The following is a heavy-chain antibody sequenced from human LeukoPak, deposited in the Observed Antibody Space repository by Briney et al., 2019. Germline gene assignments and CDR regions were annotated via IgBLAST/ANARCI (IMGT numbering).Heavy chain of an antibody. CDR2: ISSSSSTI. CDR3: ARPHYDILTGYSDDAFDI. Sequence: GGSLRLSCAASGFTFSSYSMCWVRQTPGKGLEWVSYISSSSSTIYYADSVKGRFTISRDNAKNSLYLQMNSLRAEDTAVYYCARPHYDILTGYSDDAFDIWGQGTMVTVSS. J-gene: IGHJ3*02. V-gene: IGHV3-48*01. D-gene: IGHD3-9*01. CDR1: GFTFSSYS.